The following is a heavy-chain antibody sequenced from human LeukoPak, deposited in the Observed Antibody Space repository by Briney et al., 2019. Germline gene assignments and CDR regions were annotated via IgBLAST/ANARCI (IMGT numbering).Heavy chain of an antibody. CDR2: IYRDGSA. J-gene: IGHJ4*02. V-gene: IGHV3-66*02. CDR3: AKGVLRFLEWLPFDY. D-gene: IGHD3-3*01. Sequence: PGGSLRLSCAVSGFTVNIYYMTWVRQAPGKGLEWVSFIYRDGSANYADSVKGRFTISRDNSKNTVYLQMSSLRGEDTAVYYCAKGVLRFLEWLPFDYWGQGTLVTVSS. CDR1: GFTVNIYY.